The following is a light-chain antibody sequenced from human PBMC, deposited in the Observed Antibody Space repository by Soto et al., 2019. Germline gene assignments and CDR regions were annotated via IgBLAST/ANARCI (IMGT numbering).Light chain of an antibody. CDR2: GNI. J-gene: IGLJ1*01. CDR1: SSNIGAGYD. CDR3: QSFDSKLSGYV. Sequence: QSVLTQPPSVSGAPGQRVTISCGGSSSNIGAGYDVHWYQHLPGTAPRLLIYGNINRPSGVPDRFSGSKSGTSASLAITGVQAEDEADYYCQSFDSKLSGYVFGTWTKLTVL. V-gene: IGLV1-40*01.